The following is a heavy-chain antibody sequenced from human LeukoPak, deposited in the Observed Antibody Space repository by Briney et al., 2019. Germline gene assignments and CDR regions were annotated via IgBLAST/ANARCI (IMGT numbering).Heavy chain of an antibody. CDR2: IYHSGST. D-gene: IGHD6-6*01. V-gene: IGHV4-38-2*02. CDR3: ARAEYSSPASFDY. J-gene: IGHJ4*02. CDR1: GYSISSGYY. Sequence: SETLSLTCTVSGYSISSGYYWGWIRQPPGKGLEWVGSIYHSGSTYYNPSLKSRVTISVDTSKNQFSLKLSSVTAADTAVYYCARAEYSSPASFDYWGQGTLVTVSS.